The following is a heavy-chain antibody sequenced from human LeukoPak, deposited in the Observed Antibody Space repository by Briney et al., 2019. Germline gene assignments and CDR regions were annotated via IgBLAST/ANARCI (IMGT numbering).Heavy chain of an antibody. CDR3: ARAPDIVVVPAAASTYYYYYMDV. CDR2: IKQDGSEK. V-gene: IGHV3-7*01. D-gene: IGHD2-2*01. J-gene: IGHJ6*03. Sequence: GGSLRLSCAASGFTFSSYWMSWVRQAPGKGLEWVANIKQDGSEKYYVDSVKVRFTISRDNAKNSLYLQMNSLRAEDTAVYYCARAPDIVVVPAAASTYYYYYMDVWGKGTTVTVSS. CDR1: GFTFSSYW.